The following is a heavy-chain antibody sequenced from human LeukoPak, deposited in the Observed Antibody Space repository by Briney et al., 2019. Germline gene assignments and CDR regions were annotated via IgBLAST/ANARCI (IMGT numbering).Heavy chain of an antibody. V-gene: IGHV4-31*03. CDR2: IYYSGST. D-gene: IGHD5-18*01. CDR1: GGSISSGGYY. CDR3: ARDTGGLIQLWYH. Sequence: PSETLSLTCTVSGGSISSGGYYWSWIRQHPGKGLEWIGYIYYSGSTYYNPSLKSRVTISVDTSKNQFSLKLSSVTAADTAVYYCARDTGGLIQLWYHWGQGTLVTVSS. J-gene: IGHJ5*02.